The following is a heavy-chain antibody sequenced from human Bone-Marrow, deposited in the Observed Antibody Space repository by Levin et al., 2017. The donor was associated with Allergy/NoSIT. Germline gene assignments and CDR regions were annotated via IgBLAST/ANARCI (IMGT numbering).Heavy chain of an antibody. CDR1: GFTFSSYG. V-gene: IGHV3-33*01. D-gene: IGHD3-10*01. J-gene: IGHJ5*02. CDR3: ARSHYVVRGVIIKGDWFDP. CDR2: IWYDGSNK. Sequence: LSLTCAASGFTFSSYGMHWVRQAPGKGLEWVAVIWYDGSNKYYADSVKGRFTISRDNSKNTLYLQMNSLRAEDTAVYYCARSHYVVRGVIIKGDWFDPWGQGTLVTVSS.